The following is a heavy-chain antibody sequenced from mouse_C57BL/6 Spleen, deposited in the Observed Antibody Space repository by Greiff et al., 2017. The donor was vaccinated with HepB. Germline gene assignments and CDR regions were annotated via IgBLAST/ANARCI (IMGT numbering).Heavy chain of an antibody. CDR1: GYTFTGYW. Sequence: QVQLQQSGAELMKPGASVKLSCKATGYTFTGYWIEWVKQRPGHGLEWIGEILPGSGSTNYNEKFKGKATFTADTSSNTAYMQLSSLTTEDSAIYYCATLYDYDDGFAYWGQGTLVTVSA. CDR2: ILPGSGST. CDR3: ATLYDYDDGFAY. J-gene: IGHJ3*01. D-gene: IGHD2-4*01. V-gene: IGHV1-9*01.